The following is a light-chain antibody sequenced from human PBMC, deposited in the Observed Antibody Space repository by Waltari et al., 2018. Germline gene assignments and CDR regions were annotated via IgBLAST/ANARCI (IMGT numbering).Light chain of an antibody. CDR2: ATS. Sequence: DIQMTQSPISLSASVGDRVTITCRASQGITNSLAWYQQKPGHAPELLLYATSRLEGGVPSRFSGSGSGTDYTLTISSLQPEDFATYYCQQYYSTPYTFGQGTRLEIK. CDR3: QQYYSTPYT. V-gene: IGKV1-NL1*01. CDR1: QGITNS. J-gene: IGKJ2*01.